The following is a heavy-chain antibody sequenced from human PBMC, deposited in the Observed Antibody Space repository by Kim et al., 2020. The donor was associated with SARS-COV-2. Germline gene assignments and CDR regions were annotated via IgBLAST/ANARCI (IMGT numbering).Heavy chain of an antibody. V-gene: IGHV1-69*01. CDR3: ARERRSGSYSFDI. J-gene: IGHJ3*02. D-gene: IGHD3-10*01. Sequence: YAQKFQGRVTITADESTSTAYMELSSLRSEDTAVYYCARERRSGSYSFDIWGQGTMVTVSS.